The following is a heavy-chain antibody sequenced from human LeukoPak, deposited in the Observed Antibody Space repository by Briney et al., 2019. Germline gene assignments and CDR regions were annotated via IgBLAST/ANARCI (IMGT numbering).Heavy chain of an antibody. V-gene: IGHV3-23*01. CDR3: AKENWGYNWKYDSSGSGINY. CDR2: ISGGGGST. Sequence: GGSLRLFCAASGITFSSYAMSWVRQAPGKGLEWVSTISGGGGSTYYSDCVKGRFTISRDNSKNTLYLQMNSLRAEDTAIYYCAKENWGYNWKYDSSGSGINYWGQGTLVTFSS. J-gene: IGHJ4*02. CDR1: GITFSSYA. D-gene: IGHD3-22*01.